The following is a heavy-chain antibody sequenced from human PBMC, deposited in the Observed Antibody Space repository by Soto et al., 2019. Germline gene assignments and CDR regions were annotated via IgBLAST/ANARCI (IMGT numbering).Heavy chain of an antibody. D-gene: IGHD2-2*01. CDR3: ANLVVPAATYYYYGMDV. J-gene: IGHJ6*02. V-gene: IGHV3-23*01. CDR1: GLTFTSYA. Sequence: PGGSLSLSCAASGLTFTSYAMSWVRQAPGKGLEWVSAISGSGGSTYYADSVKGRFTISRDNSKNTLYLQMNSLRAEDTAVYYCANLVVPAATYYYYGMDVWGQGTTVTVSS. CDR2: ISGSGGST.